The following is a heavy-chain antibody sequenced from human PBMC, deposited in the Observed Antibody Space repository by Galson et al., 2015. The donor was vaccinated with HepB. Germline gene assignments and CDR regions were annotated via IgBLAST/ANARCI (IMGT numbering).Heavy chain of an antibody. D-gene: IGHD2-15*01. J-gene: IGHJ5*02. Sequence: SVKVSCKASGSTFTGYYMHWVRQAPGQGLEWMGWINPNSGGTNYAQKFQGRVTMTRDTSISTAYMELSRLRSDDTAVYYCAREGYCSGGSCPGWFDPWGQGTLVTVSS. V-gene: IGHV1-2*02. CDR1: GSTFTGYY. CDR3: AREGYCSGGSCPGWFDP. CDR2: INPNSGGT.